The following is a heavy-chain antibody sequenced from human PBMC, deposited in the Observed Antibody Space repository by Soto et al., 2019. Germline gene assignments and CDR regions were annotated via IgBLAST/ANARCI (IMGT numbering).Heavy chain of an antibody. J-gene: IGHJ4*02. CDR2: IYWDDDK. V-gene: IGHV2-5*02. Sequence: QITLKESGPTLVKPTQTLTLTCTFSGFSLSTIGVGVGWIRQPPGKPLEWLALIYWDDDKRYSPSLKSRLTITKDTSKNQVVLTMTNIDPVDTATYYCAHCLTMFRGVIEVFDYWGQGTLVTVSS. CDR1: GFSLSTIGVG. CDR3: AHCLTMFRGVIEVFDY. D-gene: IGHD3-10*01.